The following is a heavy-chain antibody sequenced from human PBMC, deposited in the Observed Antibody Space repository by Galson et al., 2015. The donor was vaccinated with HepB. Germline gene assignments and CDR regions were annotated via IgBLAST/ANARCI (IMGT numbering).Heavy chain of an antibody. CDR3: AKDLNSRGWGRYGLDV. CDR2: ISWNSGSI. CDR1: GFTVDDYA. D-gene: IGHD6-19*01. V-gene: IGHV3-9*01. J-gene: IGHJ6*02. Sequence: SLRLSCAASGFTVDDYAMHWVRQAPGKGLEGGSGISWNSGSIGYADSVKGRFTISRDNAKNTLYLQMNSLRAEDTALYYCAKDLNSRGWGRYGLDVWGQGTPVTVSS.